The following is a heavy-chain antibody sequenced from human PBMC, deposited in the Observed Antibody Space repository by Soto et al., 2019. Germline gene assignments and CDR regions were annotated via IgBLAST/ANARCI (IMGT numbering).Heavy chain of an antibody. V-gene: IGHV4-34*01. J-gene: IGHJ6*03. CDR1: GGSFSGYY. CDR3: ARESYNWNYYYYMDV. D-gene: IGHD1-20*01. CDR2: INHSGST. Sequence: SETLSLTCAVYGGSFSGYYWGWIRQPPGKGLEWIGEINHSGSTNYNPSLKSRVTISVDTSKNQFSLKLSSVTAADTAVYYCARESYNWNYYYYMDVWGKGTTVTVSS.